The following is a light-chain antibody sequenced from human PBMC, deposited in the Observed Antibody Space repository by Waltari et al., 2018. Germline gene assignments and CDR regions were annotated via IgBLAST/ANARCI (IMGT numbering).Light chain of an antibody. CDR2: YVR. Sequence: QSALTQPASVSGSPGQSITISCTGTSSDVGGYNYVSWYQQYPGKAPKTLNLYVRKPPPGVFRRLSGPKSGNTASLTISGLQAEDEAGYYCSSYTGSSTHYVFGTGTKVTVL. CDR1: SSDVGGYNY. J-gene: IGLJ1*01. CDR3: SSYTGSSTHYV. V-gene: IGLV2-14*01.